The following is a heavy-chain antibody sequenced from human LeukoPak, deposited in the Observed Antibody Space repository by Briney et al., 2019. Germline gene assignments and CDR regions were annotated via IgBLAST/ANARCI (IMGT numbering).Heavy chain of an antibody. J-gene: IGHJ6*02. CDR3: ARDRREYSSSWYDYYYGMDV. CDR2: IYHSGST. CDR1: GGSIISYY. D-gene: IGHD6-13*01. Sequence: PSETLSLTCTVSGGSIISYYWNWIRQPPGRGLEWIGSIYHSGSTYYNPSLKSRVTISVDTSKNQFSLKLSSVTAADTAVYYCARDRREYSSSWYDYYYGMDVWGQGTTVTVSS. V-gene: IGHV4-38-2*02.